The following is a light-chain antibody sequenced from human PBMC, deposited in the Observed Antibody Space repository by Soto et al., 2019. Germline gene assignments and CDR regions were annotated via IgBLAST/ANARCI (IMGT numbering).Light chain of an antibody. CDR1: QSVSSSY. V-gene: IGKV3-20*01. CDR2: GAS. J-gene: IGKJ4*01. Sequence: EIVLTQSPGSLSLSPGERATLSCTASQSVSSSYLAWYQQKPGQAPMLLIYGASSRALGIPDRFSGSWSGTDFTLTISRLEPEDFAVYYCQRYGNSLTFGGGPKVEIK. CDR3: QRYGNSLT.